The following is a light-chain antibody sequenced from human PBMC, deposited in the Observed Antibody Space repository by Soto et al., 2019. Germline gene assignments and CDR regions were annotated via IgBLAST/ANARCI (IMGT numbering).Light chain of an antibody. J-gene: IGLJ1*01. CDR2: DVT. Sequence: SALTHPRSVSGTPGQTVTISCPGPSSNVGGLHTVSWYQQRPGTAPKLMIFDVTKRPSGVPDRFSGSKSDNTASLTISGLHPEDEADYYCCSYAGRHVFVFGTGTKVTVL. CDR1: SSNVGGLHT. V-gene: IGLV2-11*01. CDR3: CSYAGRHVFV.